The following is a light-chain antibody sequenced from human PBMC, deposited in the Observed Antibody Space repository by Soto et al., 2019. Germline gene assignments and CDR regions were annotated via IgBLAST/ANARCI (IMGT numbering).Light chain of an antibody. J-gene: IGKJ1*01. V-gene: IGKV3-15*01. CDR3: QQYNNWPLWT. CDR1: QSVSSK. CDR2: GAS. Sequence: EIVMTQSPATLSVSPGERATLSCRASQSVSSKLAWYQQKPGQAPRLLIYGASTRATGIPARFSGSGSGTEFTLTISSLQSEDFAFYYCQQYNNWPLWTFGQGTKVEIK.